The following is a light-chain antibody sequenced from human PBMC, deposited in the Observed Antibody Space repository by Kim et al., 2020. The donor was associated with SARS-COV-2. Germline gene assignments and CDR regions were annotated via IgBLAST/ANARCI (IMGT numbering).Light chain of an antibody. CDR3: CSYAGSFWV. CDR1: SSDVGGYNY. J-gene: IGLJ3*02. Sequence: QSALTQPRSVSGSPGQSVTISCTGTSSDVGGYNYVSWYQQHPGKAPKLMIYDVSKWPSGVPDRFSGSKSGNTASLTISGLQAEDEADYYCCSYAGSFWVFGGGTQLTVL. CDR2: DVS. V-gene: IGLV2-11*01.